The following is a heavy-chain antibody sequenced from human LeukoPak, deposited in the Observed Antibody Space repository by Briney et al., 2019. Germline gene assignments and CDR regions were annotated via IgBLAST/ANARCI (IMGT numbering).Heavy chain of an antibody. J-gene: IGHJ4*02. CDR1: GFTFSSYS. V-gene: IGHV3-21*01. Sequence: GGSLRLSCAASGFTFSSYSMNWVRQAPGKGLEWVSSISSSSSYIYYADSVKGRFTISRDSAKNSLYLQMNSLRAEDTAVYYCARESWDIVVVPAALDYWGQGTLVTVSS. D-gene: IGHD2-2*01. CDR2: ISSSSSYI. CDR3: ARESWDIVVVPAALDY.